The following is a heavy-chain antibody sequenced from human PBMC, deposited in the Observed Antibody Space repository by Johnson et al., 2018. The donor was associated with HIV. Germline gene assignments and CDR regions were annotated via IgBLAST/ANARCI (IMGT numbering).Heavy chain of an antibody. V-gene: IGHV3-30-3*01. Sequence: QVQLVESGGGVVQPGRSLRLSCVASGFTFSTYAMHWVRQAPGKGLEWVAVISYDGSNKYYADSVKGRFTISRVNSKNTLYLQMNSLRAEDTAVYYCAREPPVEMATQDAFDIWGQGTMVTVSS. D-gene: IGHD5-24*01. CDR3: AREPPVEMATQDAFDI. J-gene: IGHJ3*02. CDR1: GFTFSTYA. CDR2: ISYDGSNK.